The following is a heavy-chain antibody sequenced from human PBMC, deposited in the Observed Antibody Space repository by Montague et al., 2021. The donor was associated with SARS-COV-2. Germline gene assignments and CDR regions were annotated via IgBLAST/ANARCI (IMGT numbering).Heavy chain of an antibody. CDR3: ARIPYGDVI. V-gene: IGHV3-53*01. CDR2: IYSGGST. D-gene: IGHD2-21*01. J-gene: IGHJ4*02. CDR1: GFPVSSNY. Sequence: SLSLSFSASGFPVSSNYMSWVRQAPGKGLEWVSVIYSGGSTYYADSVKGRFTISRDNSKNTLYLQMNSLRAEDTAVYYCARIPYGDVIWGQGTLVTVSS.